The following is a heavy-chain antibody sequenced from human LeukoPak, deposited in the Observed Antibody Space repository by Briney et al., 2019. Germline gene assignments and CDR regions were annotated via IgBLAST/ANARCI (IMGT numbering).Heavy chain of an antibody. V-gene: IGHV1-2*02. CDR1: GYTFTGYY. D-gene: IGHD6-13*01. Sequence: GASVKVSCKASGYTFTGYYVHWVRQAPGQGLEWVAWINPNGGGTNYAQNLQGRVTVTSDTSISTVHMEVRSLRSDDTAVYYCVRGIAAPNYFDYWGQGTLVTVSS. CDR3: VRGIAAPNYFDY. J-gene: IGHJ4*02. CDR2: INPNGGGT.